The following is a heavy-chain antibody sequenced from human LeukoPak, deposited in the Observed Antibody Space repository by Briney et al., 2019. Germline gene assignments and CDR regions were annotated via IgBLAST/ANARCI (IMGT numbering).Heavy chain of an antibody. J-gene: IGHJ4*02. CDR2: INHSGST. V-gene: IGHV4-34*01. CDR3: ARGPPQKSSGWYGED. D-gene: IGHD6-19*01. Sequence: SETLSLTCAVYGGSFSGYDWSWIRQPPGKGLEWIGKINHSGSTNYNPSLKSRVTISVDTSKNQFSLKLSSVTAADTAVYYCARGPPQKSSGWYGEDWGQGTLVTVSS. CDR1: GGSFSGYD.